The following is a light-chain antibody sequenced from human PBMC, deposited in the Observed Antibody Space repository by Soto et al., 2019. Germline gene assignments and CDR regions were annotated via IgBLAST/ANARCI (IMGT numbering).Light chain of an antibody. CDR1: QSVLYSSDNKKC. V-gene: IGKV4-1*01. J-gene: IGKJ1*01. CDR2: WAS. Sequence: DIVMTQSPDSLAVSLGERATINCRSSQSVLYSSDNKKCLAWYQQKQGKPPKXXIYWASPRESGVPDRFSGSGSGTDFTLTISSLQAEDVAVYYCQQYYSTPWTFGQGTKVDI. CDR3: QQYYSTPWT.